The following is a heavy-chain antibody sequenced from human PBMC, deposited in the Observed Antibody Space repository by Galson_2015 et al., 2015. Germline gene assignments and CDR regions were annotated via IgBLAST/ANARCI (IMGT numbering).Heavy chain of an antibody. CDR2: IYHSGST. CDR3: SFSVGTRLRGYYFDY. Sequence: LSLTCAVSGGSISSSNWWSWVRQPPGKGLEWIGEIYHSGSTNHNPSLKSRVTISVDKSKNQFSLKLSSVTAADTAVYYCSFSVGTRLRGYYFDYWGQGTLVTVSS. V-gene: IGHV4-4*02. D-gene: IGHD5/OR15-5a*01. J-gene: IGHJ4*02. CDR1: GGSISSSNW.